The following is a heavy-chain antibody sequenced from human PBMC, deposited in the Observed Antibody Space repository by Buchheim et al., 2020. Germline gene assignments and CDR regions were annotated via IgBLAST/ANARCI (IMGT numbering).Heavy chain of an antibody. Sequence: VQLQQWGAGLLKPSETLSLTCAVYGGSFSGYYWSWIRQPPGKGLEWIGEINHSGSTNYNPSLKSRVTISVDTSKHQFSLKLSSVTAADTAVYYCARGCLAGSCNFDYWGQGTL. D-gene: IGHD2-15*01. V-gene: IGHV4-34*01. CDR3: ARGCLAGSCNFDY. CDR2: INHSGST. J-gene: IGHJ4*02. CDR1: GGSFSGYY.